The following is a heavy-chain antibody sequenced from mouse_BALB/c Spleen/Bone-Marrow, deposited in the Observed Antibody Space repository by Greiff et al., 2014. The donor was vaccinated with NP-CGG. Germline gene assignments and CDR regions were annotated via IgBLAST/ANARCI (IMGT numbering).Heavy chain of an antibody. Sequence: QVQLEQSGAELAKPGASVKMSCKASGYTFTSYWMHWVKQRPGQGLEWIGYINPRIGYTEYNQKFKDKATLTADKSSSTAYMQLSSRTSEDSAVYYWARGNWKAMNYWGQETSVTVSS. D-gene: IGHD4-1*01. CDR3: ARGNWKAMNY. CDR2: INPRIGYT. V-gene: IGHV1-7*01. CDR1: GYTFTSYW. J-gene: IGHJ4*01.